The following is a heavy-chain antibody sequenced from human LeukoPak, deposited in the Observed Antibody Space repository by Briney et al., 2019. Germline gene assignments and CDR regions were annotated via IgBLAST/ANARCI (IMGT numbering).Heavy chain of an antibody. CDR2: INLNSGYT. CDR3: AAALELDYSMISDF. CDR1: GYTFTGYF. V-gene: IGHV1-2*02. Sequence: ASVKVSCKASGYTFTGYFMHWVRQAPGQGLQWLGWINLNSGYTNYARRFQGRVTMTRDTSITTAYMDLRGLRSDDTAVYYCAAALELDYSMISDFWGQGTLVTVSS. J-gene: IGHJ4*02. D-gene: IGHD4-11*01.